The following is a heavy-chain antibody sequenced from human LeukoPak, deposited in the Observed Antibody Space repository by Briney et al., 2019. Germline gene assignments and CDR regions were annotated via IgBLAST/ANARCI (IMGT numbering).Heavy chain of an antibody. J-gene: IGHJ4*02. CDR3: ARGADSGYSSDN. D-gene: IGHD3-9*01. CDR1: GFTFRNYG. V-gene: IGHV3-23*01. CDR2: ISGSGGST. Sequence: PGGSLRLSCAASGFTFRNYGMSWVRQAPGKGLEWVSAISGSGGSTYYADSVKGRFTVSRDNSKNTLYLQMNSLRAEDTAVYYCARGADSGYSSDNWGQGTLVSVSS.